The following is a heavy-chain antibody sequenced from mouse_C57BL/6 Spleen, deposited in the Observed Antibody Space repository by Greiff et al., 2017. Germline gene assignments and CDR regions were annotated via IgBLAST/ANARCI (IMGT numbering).Heavy chain of an antibody. J-gene: IGHJ2*01. D-gene: IGHD1-1*02. V-gene: IGHV1-69*01. CDR1: GYTFTSYW. Sequence: VQLQQPGAELVMPGASVKLSCKASGYTFTSYWMHWVKQRPGQGLEWIGEIDPSDSYTNYNQKFKGKSTLTVDKSSSTAYMQLSSLTSEDSAVYYCAREGGGKGYFDYWGQGTTLTVSS. CDR2: IDPSDSYT. CDR3: AREGGGKGYFDY.